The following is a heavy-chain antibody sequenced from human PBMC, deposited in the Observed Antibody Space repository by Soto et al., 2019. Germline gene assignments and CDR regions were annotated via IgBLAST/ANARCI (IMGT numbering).Heavy chain of an antibody. D-gene: IGHD3-10*01. Sequence: QVQLQESGPGLVKPSQTLSLTCTVSGDSISRGGYYWSWIRQHPGKGLEWIGYSYYPGSTYYNPSHQSRVTISVDTCKNQVSLKVSSVTAADTAVYYCAIDQADRGDYFDYWGQGTLFTVCS. CDR2: SYYPGST. CDR3: AIDQADRGDYFDY. CDR1: GDSISRGGYY. J-gene: IGHJ4*02. V-gene: IGHV4-31*03.